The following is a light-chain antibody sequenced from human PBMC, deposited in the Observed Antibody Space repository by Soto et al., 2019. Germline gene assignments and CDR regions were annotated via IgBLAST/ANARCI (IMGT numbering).Light chain of an antibody. CDR2: DAS. CDR3: QQRSNWLT. V-gene: IGKV3-11*01. CDR1: QSVSSY. J-gene: IGKJ4*01. Sequence: EIVLIQFPATLALSPGERATLSCRASQSVSSYLAWYQQKPGQAPRLLIYDASNRATGIPARFSGSGSGTDFTLTISSLEPEDFAVYYCQQRSNWLTFGGGTKV.